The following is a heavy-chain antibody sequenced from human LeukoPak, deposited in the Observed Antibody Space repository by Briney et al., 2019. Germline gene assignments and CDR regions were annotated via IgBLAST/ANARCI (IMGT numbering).Heavy chain of an antibody. CDR2: IYYSGST. Sequence: SETLSLTCTVSGGSISSYYWSWIRQPPGKGLEWIGYIYYSGSTNYNPSLKRRVTISVDTSKNQFSLKMSSVTAADTAVYYCAREDVATFLGVYHYYMDVWGKGTTVTVSS. V-gene: IGHV4-59*01. J-gene: IGHJ6*03. CDR3: AREDVATFLGVYHYYMDV. CDR1: GGSISSYY. D-gene: IGHD1-26*01.